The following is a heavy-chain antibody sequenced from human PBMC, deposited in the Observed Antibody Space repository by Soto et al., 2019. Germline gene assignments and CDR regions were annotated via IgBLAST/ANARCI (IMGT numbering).Heavy chain of an antibody. D-gene: IGHD3-22*01. V-gene: IGHV5-10-1*01. CDR2: IDPSDSYT. CDR1: GYTFTNYW. Sequence: GESLKISCEASGYTFTNYWISWVRQMPGKGLEWMGSIDPSDSYTNYSPSFQGHVTISADKSISTAYLQWSSLMASDTAMYYCARLGGYDAYYFGMDVWGQGTTVTVSS. J-gene: IGHJ6*02. CDR3: ARLGGYDAYYFGMDV.